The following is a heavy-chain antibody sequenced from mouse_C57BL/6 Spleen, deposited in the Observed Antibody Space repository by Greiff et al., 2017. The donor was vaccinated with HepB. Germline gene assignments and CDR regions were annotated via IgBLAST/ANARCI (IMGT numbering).Heavy chain of an antibody. Sequence: VHVKQSGPVLVKPGASVKMSCKASGYTFTDYYMNWVKQSHGKSPEWIGVINPYNGGTSYNQKFKGKATLTVDKSSSTAYMELNSLTSEDSAVYYCARSGGNYAWFAYWGQGTLVTVSA. CDR2: INPYNGGT. J-gene: IGHJ3*01. CDR1: GYTFTDYY. CDR3: ARSGGNYAWFAY. D-gene: IGHD2-1*01. V-gene: IGHV1-19*01.